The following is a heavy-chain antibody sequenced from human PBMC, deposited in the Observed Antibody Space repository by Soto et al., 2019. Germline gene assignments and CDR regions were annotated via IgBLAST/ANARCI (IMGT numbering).Heavy chain of an antibody. D-gene: IGHD5-18*01. Sequence: PSETLSLTCTVSGGSISSYYWSWIRQPPGKGLEWIGNIYYSGSTNYNPSLKSRVTISVDTSKNQFSLKLSSVTAADTAVYYCARSRGYSYTDYWGQGTLVTVS. CDR2: IYYSGST. CDR3: ARSRGYSYTDY. CDR1: GGSISSYY. V-gene: IGHV4-59*01. J-gene: IGHJ4*02.